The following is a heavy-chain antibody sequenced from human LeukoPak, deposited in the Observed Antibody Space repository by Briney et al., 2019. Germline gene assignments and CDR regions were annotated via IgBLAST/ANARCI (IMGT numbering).Heavy chain of an antibody. J-gene: IGHJ4*02. D-gene: IGHD5-18*01. V-gene: IGHV3-7*01. CDR2: IKQDGSEK. CDR3: ARDRVDDGYSYVYYFDY. CDR1: GFTFSSYW. Sequence: PGGSLRLSCAASGFTFSSYWMSWVRQAPGKGLEWVANIKQDGSEKYYVDSVKGRFTISRDNAKNSLYLQMNSLRAEDTAVYYCARDRVDDGYSYVYYFDYWGQGTLVTVSS.